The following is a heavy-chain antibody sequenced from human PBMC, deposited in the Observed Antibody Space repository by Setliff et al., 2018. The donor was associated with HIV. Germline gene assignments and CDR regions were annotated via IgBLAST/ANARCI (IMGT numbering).Heavy chain of an antibody. CDR1: GGLFTGYY. D-gene: IGHD3-3*01. J-gene: IGHJ3*01. CDR2: INHRGST. CDR3: ARGNTTSYNFWGDAFSV. V-gene: IGHV4-34*01. Sequence: PSETLSLTCAVSGGLFTGYYWSWIRQPPGKGLEWIGEINHRGSTNHNPSLKSRVTISVDTSKNQFSLKLSSVTAADTAVYYCARGNTTSYNFWGDAFSVWGQGTMVTVSS.